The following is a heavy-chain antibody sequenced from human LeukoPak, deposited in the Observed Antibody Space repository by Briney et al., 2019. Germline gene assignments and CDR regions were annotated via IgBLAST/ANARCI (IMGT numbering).Heavy chain of an antibody. J-gene: IGHJ6*03. Sequence: ASVKVSCKASGYTFTSYYMHWVRQAPGRGLEWMGWINPYSANTNYAQEFQDRVIMTTDTSTSTAYMELRSLRSDDTAVYYCAREGRIAHPPSLYYYIDVWGKGTTVTVSS. CDR2: INPYSANT. D-gene: IGHD6-6*01. CDR1: GYTFTSYY. V-gene: IGHV1-18*04. CDR3: AREGRIAHPPSLYYYIDV.